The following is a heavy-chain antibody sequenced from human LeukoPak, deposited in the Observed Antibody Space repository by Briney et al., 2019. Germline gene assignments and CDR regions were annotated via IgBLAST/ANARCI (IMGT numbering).Heavy chain of an antibody. J-gene: IGHJ5*01. Sequence: SETLSLTCAVYGASFSYDYWSWIRQAPGKGLEWIGEINHSGSITYNPSLKSRVTIAAEKSKSQFSLRLTSVTAADTAVYYCAKGVWAPRFDSWGQGTLVTVSS. CDR2: INHSGSI. CDR3: AKGVWAPRFDS. D-gene: IGHD7-27*01. CDR1: GASFSYDY. V-gene: IGHV4-34*01.